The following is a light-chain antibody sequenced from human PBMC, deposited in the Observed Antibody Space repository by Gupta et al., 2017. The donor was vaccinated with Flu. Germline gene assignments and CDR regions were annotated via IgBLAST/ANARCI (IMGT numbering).Light chain of an antibody. CDR3: QQYDNLPLT. CDR1: QDISSY. Sequence: DLQMPQSPSSLSASVGDRVTITCQASQDISSYLNWYQQKPGKAPKLLIYDESNLETGVPSRFSGSGSGTDFTFTISSLQPEDIATYYCQQYDNLPLTFGGGTKVEIK. J-gene: IGKJ4*01. V-gene: IGKV1-33*01. CDR2: DES.